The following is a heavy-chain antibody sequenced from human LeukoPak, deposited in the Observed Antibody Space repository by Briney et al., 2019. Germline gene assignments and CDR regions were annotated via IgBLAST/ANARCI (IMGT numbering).Heavy chain of an antibody. CDR3: ARVDGGNRFDY. CDR2: NNPNSGGT. CDR1: GYTFTGYY. V-gene: IGHV1-2*06. J-gene: IGHJ4*02. D-gene: IGHD4-23*01. Sequence: ASVKVSCKASGYTFTGYYMHWVRQAPGQGLEWMGRNNPNSGGTNYAQKFQGRVTMTGDTSISTAYMELSRLRSDDTAVYYCARVDGGNRFDYWGQGTLVTVSS.